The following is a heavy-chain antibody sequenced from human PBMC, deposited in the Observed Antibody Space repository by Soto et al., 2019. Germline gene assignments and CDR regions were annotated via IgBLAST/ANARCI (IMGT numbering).Heavy chain of an antibody. CDR2: INKDGSNE. Sequence: PGGSLRLSCEGSGVTFSTYWMSWVRQAPGKGLQWMARINKDGSNEYSVDSVKGRFTISRDNSEDTLYLQMNSLIVEDTAVYFCAKDTFYHDSSGYYIFEFWGQGALVTVSS. CDR3: AKDTFYHDSSGYYIFEF. J-gene: IGHJ4*02. CDR1: GVTFSTYW. D-gene: IGHD3-22*01. V-gene: IGHV3-7*01.